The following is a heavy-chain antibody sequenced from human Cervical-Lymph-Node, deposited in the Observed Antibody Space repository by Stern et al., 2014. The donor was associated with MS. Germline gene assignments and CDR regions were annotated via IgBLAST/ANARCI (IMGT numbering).Heavy chain of an antibody. D-gene: IGHD2/OR15-2a*01. CDR2: SSSGGSNI. CDR1: GFTFSDYF. V-gene: IGHV3-11*01. J-gene: IGHJ6*02. CDR3: ARCNVPRKAYSMDV. Sequence: VQLVESGGGLVKPGGSLRLSCAASGFTFSDYFMTWIRQAPGKGLEWVAYSSSGGSNIYYADSVKGRFTVSRDNANNSLDLQMHSLRAEDTAVYYCARCNVPRKAYSMDVWGQGTTVTVSS.